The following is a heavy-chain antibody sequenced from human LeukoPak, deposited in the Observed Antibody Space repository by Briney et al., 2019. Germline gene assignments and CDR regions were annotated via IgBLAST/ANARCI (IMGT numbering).Heavy chain of an antibody. V-gene: IGHV4-30-4*01. CDR1: GDSISSGDYY. CDR2: IYYSGST. CDR3: ARGSEYCSGGSCYSLFDY. D-gene: IGHD2-15*01. J-gene: IGHJ4*02. Sequence: SETLSLTCTVSGDSISSGDYYWSWIRQPPGKGLEWIGYIYYSGSTYYNPSLKSRVTISVDTSKNQFSLKLSSVTAADTAVYYCARGSEYCSGGSCYSLFDYWGQGTLVTVSS.